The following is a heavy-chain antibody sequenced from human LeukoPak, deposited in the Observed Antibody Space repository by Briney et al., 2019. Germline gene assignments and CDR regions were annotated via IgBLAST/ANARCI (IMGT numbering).Heavy chain of an antibody. D-gene: IGHD3-22*01. V-gene: IGHV3-33*01. J-gene: IGHJ4*02. CDR2: IWYDESSK. CDR1: GFSFNTYG. CDR3: ARDSGDTRYYYDSSGYYPGYFDF. Sequence: PGRSLRLSCAASGFSFNTYGIHWVRQAPGKGLEGVAIIWYDESSKYSADSVKGRFTISRDNSKNTLYLQMNSLRAEDTAVYYCARDSGDTRYYYDSSGYYPGYFDFWGQGTPVTVSS.